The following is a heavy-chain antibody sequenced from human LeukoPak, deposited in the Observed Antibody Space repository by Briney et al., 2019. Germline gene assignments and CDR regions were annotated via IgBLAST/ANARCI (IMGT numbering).Heavy chain of an antibody. CDR3: ATVGESGSYSHDY. D-gene: IGHD1-26*01. Sequence: GASVKVSCKASGGTFSSYAISWVRQAPGQGLEWMGGIIPIFGTANYAQKFQGRVTMTEDTSTDTAYMELSSLRSEDTAVYYCATVGESGSYSHDYWGQGTLVTVSS. CDR2: IIPIFGTA. J-gene: IGHJ4*02. CDR1: GGTFSSYA. V-gene: IGHV1-69*06.